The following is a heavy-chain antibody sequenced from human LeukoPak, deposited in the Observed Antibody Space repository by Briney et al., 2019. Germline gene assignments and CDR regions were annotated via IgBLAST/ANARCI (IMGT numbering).Heavy chain of an antibody. Sequence: SSETLSLTCAVSGGSISSGGYSWSWIRQPPGKGLEWIGYIYHSGSTYYNPSLKSRVTISVDRSKNQFSLKLSSLTAADTAVYYCARGSYVSYYYGMDVWGQGTTVTVSS. D-gene: IGHD1-26*01. V-gene: IGHV4-30-2*01. CDR2: IYHSGST. CDR1: GGSISSGGYS. J-gene: IGHJ6*02. CDR3: ARGSYVSYYYGMDV.